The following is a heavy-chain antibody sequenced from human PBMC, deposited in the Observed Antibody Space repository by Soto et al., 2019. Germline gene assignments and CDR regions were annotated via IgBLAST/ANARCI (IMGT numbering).Heavy chain of an antibody. CDR2: VYHTGST. CDR3: ATLPPRIVVTILPIPS. V-gene: IGHV4-4*02. J-gene: IGHJ4*02. CDR1: GDSISSTHW. D-gene: IGHD2-21*01. Sequence: QVQLRQSGPRLARPSGTLSLTCVVSGDSISSTHWWTWVRQTPGTGLEWIGEVYHTGSTKYNPSLKHRVTISLDKSNSQCSLNLKSLTAADTAVYYCATLPPRIVVTILPIPSWGQGTQVTVSS.